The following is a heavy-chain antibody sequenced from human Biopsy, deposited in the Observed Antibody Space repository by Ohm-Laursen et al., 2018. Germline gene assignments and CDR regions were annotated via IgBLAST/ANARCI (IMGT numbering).Heavy chain of an antibody. Sequence: ASVKVSCKVSGDAFLGYYLHWVRQAPGQGLEWVGSIYPNSGDTDFAQKFQGRVSMTRDTSVSTAYLELSSLRSDDTAIYYCARDLLEWSLPSWGQGTLVTVSS. D-gene: IGHD3-3*01. CDR3: ARDLLEWSLPS. V-gene: IGHV1-2*02. CDR1: GDAFLGYY. J-gene: IGHJ4*02. CDR2: IYPNSGDT.